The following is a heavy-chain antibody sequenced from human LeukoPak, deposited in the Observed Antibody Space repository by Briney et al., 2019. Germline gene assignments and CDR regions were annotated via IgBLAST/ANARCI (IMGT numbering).Heavy chain of an antibody. CDR3: ATSSDTASAY. CDR2: VYYTGST. CDR1: GGSIRSYY. Sequence: SETLSLTCTVPGGSIRSYYWSWIRQPPGKGLEWIGYVYYTGSTNYNPSLKSRVTISVDTSKNQFSLKLSSVTAADTAVYYCATSSDTASAYWGQGTLVTVSS. D-gene: IGHD5-18*01. V-gene: IGHV4-59*08. J-gene: IGHJ4*02.